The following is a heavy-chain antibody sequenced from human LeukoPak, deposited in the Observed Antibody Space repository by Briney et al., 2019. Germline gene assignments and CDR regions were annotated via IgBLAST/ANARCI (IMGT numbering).Heavy chain of an antibody. Sequence: GGSLRLSCAASGFTFSSHVIYWVRQAPGKGLEWVSGISGSGGSTYFADSVKGRFTISRDNSKNTVYLQMNSLRAEDTAVYYCAKTTTGYSSGRYPGWPVDYWGQGTLVTVSS. CDR2: ISGSGGST. V-gene: IGHV3-23*01. D-gene: IGHD6-19*01. J-gene: IGHJ4*02. CDR1: GFTFSSHV. CDR3: AKTTTGYSSGRYPGWPVDY.